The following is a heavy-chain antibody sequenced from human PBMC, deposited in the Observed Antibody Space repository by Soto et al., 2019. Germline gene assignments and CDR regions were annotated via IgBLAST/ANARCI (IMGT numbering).Heavy chain of an antibody. D-gene: IGHD5-12*01. CDR2: INHSGST. J-gene: IGHJ5*02. CDR3: ARGAYIVATKSENWFDP. Sequence: PSETLSLTCAVYGGSFSGYYWSWIRQPPGKGLEWIGEINHSGSTNYNPSLKSRVTISVDTSKNQFSLKLSSVTAADTAVYYCARGAYIVATKSENWFDPWGQGTLVTVSS. V-gene: IGHV4-34*01. CDR1: GGSFSGYY.